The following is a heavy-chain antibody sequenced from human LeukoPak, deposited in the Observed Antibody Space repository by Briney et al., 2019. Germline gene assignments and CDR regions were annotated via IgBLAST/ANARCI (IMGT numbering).Heavy chain of an antibody. CDR1: GFTFSSYS. D-gene: IGHD5-18*01. CDR3: ARDLDGYSYGPSYPYYGMDV. Sequence: NAGGSLRLSCASSGFTFSSYSMNWVRQAPGKGLEWVSSISSSSSYIYYADSVKGRFTISRDNAKNSLYLQMNSLRAEDTAVCYCARDLDGYSYGPSYPYYGMDVWGQGTTVTVSS. J-gene: IGHJ6*02. CDR2: ISSSSSYI. V-gene: IGHV3-21*04.